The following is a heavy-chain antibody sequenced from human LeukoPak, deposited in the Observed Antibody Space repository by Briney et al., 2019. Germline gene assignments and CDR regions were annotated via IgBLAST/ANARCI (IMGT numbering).Heavy chain of an antibody. V-gene: IGHV3-64*01. D-gene: IGHD2-21*01. J-gene: IGHJ4*02. CDR3: ARETKGDYDY. CDR1: GFTFSAFP. Sequence: GGSLRLSCATSGFTFSAFPMHWVRQAPGKGLESVSAVSEFGSRTYYANSVRGRFIISRDNSKSTLDLQMDSLRLEDMAVYYCARETKGDYDYWGQGTLVTLSS. CDR2: VSEFGSRT.